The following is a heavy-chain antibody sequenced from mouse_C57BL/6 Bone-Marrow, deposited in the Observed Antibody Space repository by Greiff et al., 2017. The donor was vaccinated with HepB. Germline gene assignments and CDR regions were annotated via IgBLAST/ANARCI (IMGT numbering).Heavy chain of an antibody. CDR1: GYAFSSSW. CDR2: IYPGDGDT. J-gene: IGHJ2*01. D-gene: IGHD1-1*01. CDR3: ARSYYGSSSYYFDG. Sequence: VHLVESGPELVKPGASVKISCKASGYAFSSSWMNWVKQRPGKGLEWIGRIYPGDGDTNYNGKFKGKATLTADKSSSTAYMQRSSLTSEDSVVYFCARSYYGSSSYYFDGWGQGTTLTVSS. V-gene: IGHV1-82*01.